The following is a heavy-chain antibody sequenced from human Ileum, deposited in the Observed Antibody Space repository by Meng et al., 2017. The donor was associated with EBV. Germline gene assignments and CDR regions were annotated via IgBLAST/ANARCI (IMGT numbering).Heavy chain of an antibody. CDR3: AREGLVGDLRYFDL. CDR1: AYTFAGYY. J-gene: IGHJ2*01. V-gene: IGHV1-2*06. Sequence: QVQLVQSGAEVKKPXXSVKVXRKASAYTFAGYYMHWVRQAPGQGLEWMGRINPNSGGANYAQKFQGRVTMTRDTSISTAYMELSRLRSDDTAVYYCAREGLVGDLRYFDLWGRGTLVTVSS. D-gene: IGHD3-16*01. CDR2: INPNSGGA.